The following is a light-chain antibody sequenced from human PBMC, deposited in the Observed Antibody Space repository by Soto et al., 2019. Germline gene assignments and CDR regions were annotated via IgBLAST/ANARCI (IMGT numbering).Light chain of an antibody. Sequence: EIVMTQSPATLSVSPGERATVPCRASQSVRSNLAWYQQKPGQAPSLLIYGASARATGIPARFSGSVFGTEFTLPISSLKFEDFAVYYCQQYHKWPLTFGGGTRVEIK. CDR1: QSVRSN. J-gene: IGKJ4*01. CDR3: QQYHKWPLT. CDR2: GAS. V-gene: IGKV3-15*01.